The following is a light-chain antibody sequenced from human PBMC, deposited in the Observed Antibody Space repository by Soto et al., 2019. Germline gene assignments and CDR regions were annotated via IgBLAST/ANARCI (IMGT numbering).Light chain of an antibody. J-gene: IGKJ4*01. CDR3: QQYNRYSLT. V-gene: IGKV1-5*01. CDR2: DAS. CDR1: QSISSW. Sequence: DSQVTQSPSTLSPSVGERDTITCRASQSISSWLAWYQQKPGKAPKLLIYDASSLESGVPSRFSGSGSDTEFTLTINNLQPDDFATYHCQQYNRYSLTFGGGTKV.